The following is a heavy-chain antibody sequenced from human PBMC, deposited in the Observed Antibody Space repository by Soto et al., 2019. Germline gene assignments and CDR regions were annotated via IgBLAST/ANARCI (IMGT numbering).Heavy chain of an antibody. CDR2: INHSGST. CDR1: GGSFSGYD. Sequence: PSETLSLTCAVYGGSFSGYDWTWIRQPPGTGLEWIGEINHSGSTNYNPSLKSRVTISVDTSKNQFSLKLSSVTAADTAVYYCATTLDRGYYFDYWGQGTLVTVSS. J-gene: IGHJ4*02. CDR3: ATTLDRGYYFDY. D-gene: IGHD1-1*01. V-gene: IGHV4-34*01.